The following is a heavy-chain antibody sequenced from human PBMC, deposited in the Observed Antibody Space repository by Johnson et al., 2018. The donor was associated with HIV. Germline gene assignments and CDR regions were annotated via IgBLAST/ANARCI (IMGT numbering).Heavy chain of an antibody. D-gene: IGHD6-19*01. CDR1: GFTFSSHG. CDR3: AGVLADGWFSYDVFYV. V-gene: IGHV3-30*03. CDR2: IPFDAIKK. Sequence: QVQPVESGGGVVQPGRFLRRSCAASGFTFSSHGMHWVRQASGKGLERVAGIPFDAIKKYYADSVKGRFTISRDNSKNTLYLQMDRLRAEDTAVYYFAGVLADGWFSYDVFYVWGQGPLVIVSS. J-gene: IGHJ3*01.